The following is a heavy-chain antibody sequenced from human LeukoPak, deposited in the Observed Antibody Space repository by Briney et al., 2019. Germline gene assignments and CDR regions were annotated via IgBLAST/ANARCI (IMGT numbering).Heavy chain of an antibody. CDR1: GGSTSSSNFY. V-gene: IGHV4-39*01. J-gene: IGHJ4*02. Sequence: PSETLSLTCTVSGGSTSSSNFYWGWIRQPPGMGLEWIGGIHYSGNTYYNPSLKSRVTISIDTSKNQFSLKLSSVTAADTAVYYCARLGAGPTYYDFWSGYSSLYFDYWGQGSLVTVPS. D-gene: IGHD3-3*01. CDR3: ARLGAGPTYYDFWSGYSSLYFDY. CDR2: IHYSGNT.